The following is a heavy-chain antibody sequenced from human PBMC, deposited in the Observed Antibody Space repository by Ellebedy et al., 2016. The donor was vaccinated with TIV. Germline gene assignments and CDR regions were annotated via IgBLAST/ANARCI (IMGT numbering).Heavy chain of an antibody. Sequence: SETLSLXXTVSGGSISGSNFYRGWIRQPPGKGLEWIGSISYSGSTYYSPSLKSRVSTSVTPSKSQFSLKLSSVTATDTAVYYCVRGVTGYNMDAFDIWGQGTMVTVSS. V-gene: IGHV4-39*01. CDR1: GGSISGSNFY. CDR2: ISYSGST. J-gene: IGHJ3*02. D-gene: IGHD5-24*01. CDR3: VRGVTGYNMDAFDI.